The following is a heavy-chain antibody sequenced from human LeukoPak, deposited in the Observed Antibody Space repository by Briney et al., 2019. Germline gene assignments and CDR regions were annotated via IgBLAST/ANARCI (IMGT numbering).Heavy chain of an antibody. CDR1: GFNFNNYG. J-gene: IGHJ4*02. CDR3: ASRAHFWSGPGG. V-gene: IGHV3-30*02. D-gene: IGHD3-3*02. Sequence: GGSLRLSCAASGFNFNNYGMHWVRQAPGKGLEWVAFIRYDGSNQYYADSVMGRFTISRDNAKNSLYLQMNSLRAEDTAVYYCASRAHFWSGPGGWGQGTLVTVSS. CDR2: IRYDGSNQ.